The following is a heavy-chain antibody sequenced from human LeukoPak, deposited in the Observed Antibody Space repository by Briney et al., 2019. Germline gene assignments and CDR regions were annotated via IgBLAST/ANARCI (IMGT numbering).Heavy chain of an antibody. D-gene: IGHD6-13*01. CDR1: GFTFSSYG. J-gene: IGHJ5*02. CDR2: IRYDGSNK. V-gene: IGHV3-30*02. Sequence: GGSLRLSCAASGFTFSSYGMHWVRQAPGKGLEWVAFIRYDGSNKYYADSVKGRFTISRDNPKNTLYLQMNSLRAEDTAVYYCAKSISIAAAGTDWFDPWGQGTLVTVSS. CDR3: AKSISIAAAGTDWFDP.